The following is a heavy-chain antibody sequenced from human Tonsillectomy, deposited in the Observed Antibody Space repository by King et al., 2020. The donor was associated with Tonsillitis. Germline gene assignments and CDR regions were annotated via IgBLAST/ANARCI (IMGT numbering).Heavy chain of an antibody. Sequence: QLQESGPGLVEPSQTLSLTCTVSGGSINSGSYYWSWIRQPAGKGLEWLGRIYISGSTNYNPSLKSRVTMSVDTSKNQFSLKLSSVTAADTAVYYCARDRSGSGSYYSPFDYWGQGTLVTVSS. V-gene: IGHV4-61*02. J-gene: IGHJ4*02. CDR3: ARDRSGSGSYYSPFDY. CDR1: GGSINSGSYY. CDR2: IYISGST. D-gene: IGHD3-10*01.